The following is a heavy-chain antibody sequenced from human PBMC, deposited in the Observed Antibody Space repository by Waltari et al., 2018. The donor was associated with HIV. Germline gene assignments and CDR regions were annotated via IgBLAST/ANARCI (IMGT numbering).Heavy chain of an antibody. V-gene: IGHV3-30*03. CDR2: ISHDGNSH. CDR3: ATYCGGDCYFGEVSFDV. D-gene: IGHD2-21*02. CDR1: GFPFSNHG. J-gene: IGHJ3*01. Sequence: QVQLMQSGGGVVQPGGSLRLSCTAPGFPFSNHGIPWVRQAPGKGLDWVALISHDGNSHFYADSVKGRFTVSRDNSKDTVYLQMNSLTTDDTAVYYCATYCGGDCYFGEVSFDVWGQGTMVIVS.